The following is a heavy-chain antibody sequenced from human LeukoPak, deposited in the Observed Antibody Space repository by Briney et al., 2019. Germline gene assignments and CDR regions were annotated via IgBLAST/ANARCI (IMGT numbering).Heavy chain of an antibody. CDR3: ARAVRKILKYVDL. V-gene: IGHV3-21*01. D-gene: IGHD3-9*01. J-gene: IGHJ5*02. CDR2: ISSTSSHI. CDR1: GFTFDRSG. Sequence: GGSLRLSCAASGFTFDRSGMLWVRQAPGKGLEWVSSISSTSSHIYYADSVMGRFTISRDNGKNSLFLEMNSLRADDTAVYFCARAVRKILKYVDLWGQGTLVTVSS.